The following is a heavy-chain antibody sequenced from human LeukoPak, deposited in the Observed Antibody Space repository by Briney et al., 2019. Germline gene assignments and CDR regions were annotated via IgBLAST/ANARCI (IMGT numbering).Heavy chain of an antibody. V-gene: IGHV1-18*01. D-gene: IGHD6-6*01. CDR3: ARDYPYSSSSLSYYYYGMDV. CDR2: ISAYNGNT. J-gene: IGHJ6*02. CDR1: GYTFTSYG. Sequence: ASVNVSCKASGYTFTSYGISWVRHAPGQGLEWMGWISAYNGNTNYAQKLQGRVTMTTDTSTSTAYMELRSLRSDDTAVYYCARDYPYSSSSLSYYYYGMDVWGQGTTVTVSS.